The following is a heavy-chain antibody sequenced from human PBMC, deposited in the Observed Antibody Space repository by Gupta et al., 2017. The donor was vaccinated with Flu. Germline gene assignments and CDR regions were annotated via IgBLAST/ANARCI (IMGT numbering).Heavy chain of an antibody. Sequence: EVQLVESGGGLVKPGGSLRLSCAASGFTFSSYSMNWVRQAPGKGLEWVSSISSSSSYIYYADSVKGRFTISRDNAKNSLYLQMNSLRAEDTAVYYCARDRAWGSRFDYWGQGTLVTVSS. V-gene: IGHV3-21*01. J-gene: IGHJ4*02. CDR1: GFTFSSYS. D-gene: IGHD7-27*01. CDR2: ISSSSSYI. CDR3: ARDRAWGSRFDY.